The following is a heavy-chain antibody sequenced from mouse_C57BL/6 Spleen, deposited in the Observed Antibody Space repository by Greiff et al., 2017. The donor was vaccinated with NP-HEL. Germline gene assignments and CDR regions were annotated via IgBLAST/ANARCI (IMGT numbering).Heavy chain of an antibody. CDR2: ISSGSSTI. J-gene: IGHJ4*01. V-gene: IGHV5-17*01. Sequence: EVHLVESGGGLVKPGGSLKLSCAASGFTFSDYGMHWVRQAPEKGLEWVAYISSGSSTIYYADTVKGRFTISRDNAKNTLFLQMTSLRSEDTAMYYCASAVERYYYAMDYWGQGTSVTVSS. D-gene: IGHD1-1*01. CDR3: ASAVERYYYAMDY. CDR1: GFTFSDYG.